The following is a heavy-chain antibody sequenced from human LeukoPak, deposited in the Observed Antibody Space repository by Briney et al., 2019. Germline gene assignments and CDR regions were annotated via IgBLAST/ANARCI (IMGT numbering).Heavy chain of an antibody. J-gene: IGHJ4*02. CDR1: GFTFRSYV. Sequence: GGTLRLSCVASGFTFRSYVLSWVRQGPGPGLEWVSALSGSGESTYYADAVKGRFTISRDNSKNTVHLQMNGLRAEDTAVYRCAKVTYDYVWGSYENWGQGTLVTVSS. CDR2: LSGSGEST. V-gene: IGHV3-23*01. CDR3: AKVTYDYVWGSYEN. D-gene: IGHD3-16*01.